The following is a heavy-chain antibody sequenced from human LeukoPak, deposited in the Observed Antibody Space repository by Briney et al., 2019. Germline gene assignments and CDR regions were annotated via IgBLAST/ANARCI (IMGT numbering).Heavy chain of an antibody. J-gene: IGHJ4*02. CDR1: GGTFSSYA. V-gene: IGHV1-18*01. D-gene: IGHD3-10*01. Sequence: ASVKVSCKASGGTFSSYAISWVRQAPGQGLEWMGWISAYNGNTNYAQKLQGRVTMTTDTSTSTAHMELRSLRSDDTAVYYCARARVRFGELFHADYWGQGTLVTVSS. CDR3: ARARVRFGELFHADY. CDR2: ISAYNGNT.